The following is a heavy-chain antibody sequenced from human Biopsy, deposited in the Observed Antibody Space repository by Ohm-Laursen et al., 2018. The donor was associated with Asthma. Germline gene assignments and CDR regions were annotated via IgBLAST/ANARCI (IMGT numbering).Heavy chain of an antibody. V-gene: IGHV3-11*01. CDR3: AWVYESSEWGPFYHFGLDV. CDR2: ISRSGSTT. Sequence: SLRLSCAASGFAVSRDYMFWVRQAPGKGLEWVSSISRSGSTTYPAESVKGRFTISRDNVQKSLFLQMGRLRAEDTAIYYCAWVYESSEWGPFYHFGLDVWGQGTTVAVSS. CDR1: GFAVSRDY. J-gene: IGHJ6*02. D-gene: IGHD2-8*01.